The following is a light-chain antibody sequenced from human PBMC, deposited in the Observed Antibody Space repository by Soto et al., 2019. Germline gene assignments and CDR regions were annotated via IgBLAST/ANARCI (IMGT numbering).Light chain of an antibody. CDR2: DAS. V-gene: IGKV3-11*01. CDR3: LQCSTRPLT. Sequence: EVVLTQSPATLSLSPGERATLSCRASQSVISNLAWFQQKPGQAPRLLIYDASNRATGIPSRFSGSGSGSDLTLTIRSIAPEDFALYYCLQCSTRPLTFGAGTKVEIK. J-gene: IGKJ4*01. CDR1: QSVISN.